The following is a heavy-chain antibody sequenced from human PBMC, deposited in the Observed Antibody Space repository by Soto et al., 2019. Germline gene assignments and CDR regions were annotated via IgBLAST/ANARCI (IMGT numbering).Heavy chain of an antibody. CDR2: IYYSGST. V-gene: IGHV4-30-4*01. D-gene: IGHD3-10*01. J-gene: IGHJ6*02. CDR3: VQVRGVKRPRYYYYGVDV. Sequence: QVQLQESGPGLVKPSQTLSLTCTVSGGSISSGDYYWSWIRQPPGKGLEWIGYIYYSGSTYYNPSLKSRLTISIDTSKNQFSLKLSSVTAADTAVYYCVQVRGVKRPRYYYYGVDVWGQGTTVTVSS. CDR1: GGSISSGDYY.